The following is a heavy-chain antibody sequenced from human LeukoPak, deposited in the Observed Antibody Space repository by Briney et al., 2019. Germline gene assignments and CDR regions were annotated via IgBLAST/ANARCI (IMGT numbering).Heavy chain of an antibody. Sequence: PGGSLRLSCAASGFIFSNYWMSWVRQTPGKGLEWVANINQDGSDTYYVDSVKGRFTISRDNAKNPLYLQMYSLTTEDTAAYYCARATYGDYSVWGQGTLVTVSS. V-gene: IGHV3-7*01. CDR1: GFIFSNYW. D-gene: IGHD4-17*01. CDR3: ARATYGDYSV. CDR2: INQDGSDT. J-gene: IGHJ4*02.